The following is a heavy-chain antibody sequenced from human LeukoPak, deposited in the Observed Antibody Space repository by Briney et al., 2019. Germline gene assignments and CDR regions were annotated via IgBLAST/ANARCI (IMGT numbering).Heavy chain of an antibody. CDR2: IYHSGST. D-gene: IGHD5-18*01. CDR1: GGSFSGYY. Sequence: PSETLSLTCAVYGGSFSGYYWSWIRQPPGKGLEWIGSIYHSGSTYYNPSLKSRVTISLDTSKNQFSLKLSSVTAADTAVYYCARLGYSYGAFDYWGPGTLVTVSS. J-gene: IGHJ4*02. CDR3: ARLGYSYGAFDY. V-gene: IGHV4-34*01.